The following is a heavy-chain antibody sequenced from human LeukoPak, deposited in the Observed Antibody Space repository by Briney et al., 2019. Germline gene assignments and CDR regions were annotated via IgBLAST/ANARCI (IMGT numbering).Heavy chain of an antibody. D-gene: IGHD3-3*01. J-gene: IGHJ4*02. CDR2: INPNSGGT. CDR3: ARGLWSGCSDY. CDR1: GYTFTDYY. V-gene: IGHV1-2*02. Sequence: VASVKVSCMASGYTFTDYYMHWVRQAPGQGLEWMGWINPNSGGTNYAQKFQGRVTMTRDTSISTAYMELSRLRSDDTAVYYCARGLWSGCSDYWGQGTLVTVSS.